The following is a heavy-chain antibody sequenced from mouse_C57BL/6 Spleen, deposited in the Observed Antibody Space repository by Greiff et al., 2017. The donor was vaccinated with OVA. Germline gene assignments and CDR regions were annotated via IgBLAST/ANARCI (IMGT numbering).Heavy chain of an antibody. J-gene: IGHJ3*01. CDR2: IDPSDSET. Sequence: VQLQQPGAELVRPGSSVKLSCKASGYTFTSYWMHWVKQRPIQGLEWIGNIDPSDSETHYNQKFKDKATLTVDKSSSTAYMQLSSLTSEVSAGYYGAREEGVFAYWGQGTLVTVSA. V-gene: IGHV1-52*01. CDR1: GYTFTSYW. CDR3: AREEGVFAY.